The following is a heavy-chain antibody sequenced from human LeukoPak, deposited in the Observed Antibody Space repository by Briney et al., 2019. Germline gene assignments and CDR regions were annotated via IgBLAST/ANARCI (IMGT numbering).Heavy chain of an antibody. Sequence: IGSIYSSGNTYYNPSLESRVTISVDTSKNQLSLKLTSATAADTSVYYCASHSGLRSPFDPWGQGTLVTVSS. V-gene: IGHV4-39*01. CDR2: IYSSGNT. D-gene: IGHD3-3*01. J-gene: IGHJ5*02. CDR3: ASHSGLRSPFDP.